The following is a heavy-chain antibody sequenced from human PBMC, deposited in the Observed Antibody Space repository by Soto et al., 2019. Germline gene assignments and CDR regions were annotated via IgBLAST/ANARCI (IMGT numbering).Heavy chain of an antibody. CDR3: ARDRYYYDSSGYFSEYYFDY. Sequence: ASVKVSFKASGYTFTSYYMHWVRQAPGQGLEWMGIINPSGGSTSYAQKFQGRVTMTRDTSTSTVYMELSSLRSEDTAVYYCARDRYYYDSSGYFSEYYFDYWGQGTLVTVSS. CDR2: INPSGGST. D-gene: IGHD3-22*01. V-gene: IGHV1-46*01. CDR1: GYTFTSYY. J-gene: IGHJ4*02.